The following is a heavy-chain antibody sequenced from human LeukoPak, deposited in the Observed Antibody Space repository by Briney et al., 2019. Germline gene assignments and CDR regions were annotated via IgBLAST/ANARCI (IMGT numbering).Heavy chain of an antibody. CDR1: GFTFSSYS. CDR2: ISSSSSYI. Sequence: GGSLRLSCAASGFTFSSYSMNWVRQAPGKGLEWVSSISSSSSYIAYADSVKGRFTISRDNAKNSLYLQMNSLRAEDTAVYYCARDVLAYCGGDCYSGYFDYWGQGTLVTVSS. V-gene: IGHV3-21*01. J-gene: IGHJ4*02. D-gene: IGHD2-21*02. CDR3: ARDVLAYCGGDCYSGYFDY.